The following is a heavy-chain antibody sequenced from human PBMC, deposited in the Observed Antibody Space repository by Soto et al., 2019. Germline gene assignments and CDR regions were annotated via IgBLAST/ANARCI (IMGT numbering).Heavy chain of an antibody. J-gene: IGHJ4*02. V-gene: IGHV1-18*01. Sequence: GASVKVSCKASGYTFTSYGISWVRQAPGQGLEWMGWISAYNGNTNYAQKLQGRVTMTTDTSTSTAYMELRSLRSDDTAVYYCARDQITVTTLHYFDYWGQGTLVTVSS. CDR3: ARDQITVTTLHYFDY. CDR1: GYTFTSYG. CDR2: ISAYNGNT. D-gene: IGHD4-17*01.